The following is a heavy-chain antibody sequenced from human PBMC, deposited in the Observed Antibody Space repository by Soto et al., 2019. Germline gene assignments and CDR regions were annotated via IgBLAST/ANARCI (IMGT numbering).Heavy chain of an antibody. D-gene: IGHD6-19*01. CDR1: GFTFSSYA. V-gene: IGHV3-23*01. Sequence: GGSLRLSCAASGFTFSSYAMSWVRQAPGKGLEWVSAMSGSGGSTYYADSAKGRFTISRDNSKNTLYLQMKSLRVEDTAVYYCAKDNAKGSAWYGDADYWGQGTLVTVSS. CDR2: MSGSGGST. J-gene: IGHJ4*02. CDR3: AKDNAKGSAWYGDADY.